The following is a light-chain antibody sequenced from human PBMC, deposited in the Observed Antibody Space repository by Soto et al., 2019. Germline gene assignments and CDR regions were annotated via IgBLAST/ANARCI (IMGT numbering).Light chain of an antibody. J-gene: IGLJ2*01. CDR3: QSYDSSWFEV. V-gene: IGLV1-40*01. CDR2: GNS. Sequence: QSVLTQPPSVSWAPGQRVTISCTGSSSNIGAGYDVHWYQQLPGTAPKLLIYGNSNRPSGVPDRFSGSKSGTSASLAITGLQAEDEADYYCQSYDSSWFEVFGGGTKLTVL. CDR1: SSNIGAGYD.